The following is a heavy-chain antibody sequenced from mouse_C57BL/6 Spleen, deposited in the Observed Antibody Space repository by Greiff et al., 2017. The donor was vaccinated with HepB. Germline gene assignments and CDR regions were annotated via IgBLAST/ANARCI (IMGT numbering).Heavy chain of an antibody. CDR3: TRPSYGSSYWFAY. V-gene: IGHV1-15*01. J-gene: IGHJ3*01. D-gene: IGHD1-1*01. Sequence: VQLQQSGAELVRPGASVTLSCKASGYTFTDYEMHWVKQTPVHGLEWIGAIDPETGGTAYNQKFKGKAILTADKSSSAAYMELRSLTSADSAVYYCTRPSYGSSYWFAYGGQGTLVTVSA. CDR2: IDPETGGT. CDR1: GYTFTDYE.